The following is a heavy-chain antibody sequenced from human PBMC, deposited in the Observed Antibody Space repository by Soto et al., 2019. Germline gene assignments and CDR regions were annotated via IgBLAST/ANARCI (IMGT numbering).Heavy chain of an antibody. J-gene: IGHJ4*02. CDR1: GGTFNTFA. D-gene: IGHD3-22*01. Sequence: QVQLVQSGAEVKKPGSSVKVSCTASGGTFNTFAISWVRQAPGQGLEWMGGIIPMFGTAHYAQKFQGRVMITADESTRTVYMDLSSLRSDDTAVYYCARFSPPRGYYAYWGQGTLVTVSS. CDR3: ARFSPPRGYYAY. V-gene: IGHV1-69*01. CDR2: IIPMFGTA.